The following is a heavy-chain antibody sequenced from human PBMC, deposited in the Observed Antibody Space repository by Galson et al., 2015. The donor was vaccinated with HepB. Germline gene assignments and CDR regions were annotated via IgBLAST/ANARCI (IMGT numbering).Heavy chain of an antibody. Sequence: SLRLSCAASGFTFSGYGMHWVRQAPGKGLEWVAVISYDGSNKYYADSVKGRLTISRDNSKNTLYLQMNSLRAEDTAVYYCAKDPRLEFTLDYWGQGTLVTVSS. J-gene: IGHJ4*02. CDR3: AKDPRLEFTLDY. D-gene: IGHD1-1*01. CDR2: ISYDGSNK. CDR1: GFTFSGYG. V-gene: IGHV3-30*18.